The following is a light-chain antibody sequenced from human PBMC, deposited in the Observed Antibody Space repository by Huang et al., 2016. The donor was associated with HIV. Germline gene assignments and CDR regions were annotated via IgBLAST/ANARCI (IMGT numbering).Light chain of an antibody. CDR3: QKYNSAPYT. Sequence: IHLTQSPSSLSSSVGARVTITCRASQDIRNYLAWYQQKPETAPKLLISAASTLQSGVPSRFSGSGAGTDFTLTIGSLQPEDVATYDCQKYNSAPYTFGQGTKLEIK. CDR1: QDIRNY. V-gene: IGKV1-27*01. J-gene: IGKJ2*01. CDR2: AAS.